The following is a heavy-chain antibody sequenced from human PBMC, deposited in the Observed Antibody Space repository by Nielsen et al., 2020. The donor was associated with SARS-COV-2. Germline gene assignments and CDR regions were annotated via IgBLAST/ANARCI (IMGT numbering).Heavy chain of an antibody. Sequence: GESLKISCAASGFTFSSYSMNWVRQAPGKGLEWVSSISSSSSYIYYADSVKGRFTISRDNAKNSLYLQMNSLRAEDTAVYYCAREGAAPAAGAFDIWGQGTMVTVSS. D-gene: IGHD6-6*01. CDR1: GFTFSSYS. V-gene: IGHV3-21*01. CDR3: AREGAAPAAGAFDI. J-gene: IGHJ3*02. CDR2: ISSSSSYI.